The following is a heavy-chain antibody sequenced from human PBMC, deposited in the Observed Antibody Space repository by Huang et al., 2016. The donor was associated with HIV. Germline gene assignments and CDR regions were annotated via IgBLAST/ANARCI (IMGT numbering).Heavy chain of an antibody. Sequence: QLLLQESGPGLVKPSEALALTCAVSGGSIRSSDYHWGWIRQPPGKGLEWIGSIYYKGSTHYSPSLKSRVTRAVDTSKNLFFLNLTSMTAADTAVYYWARHREGPVAYYSGWGSHLNYMDVWGRGRTVVVSS. V-gene: IGHV4-39*01. CDR2: IYYKGST. CDR3: ARHREGPVAYYSGWGSHLNYMDV. D-gene: IGHD3-10*01. CDR1: GGSIRSSDYH. J-gene: IGHJ6*03.